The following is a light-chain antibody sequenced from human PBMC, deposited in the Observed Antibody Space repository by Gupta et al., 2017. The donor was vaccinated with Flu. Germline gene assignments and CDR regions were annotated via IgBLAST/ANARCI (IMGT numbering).Light chain of an antibody. Sequence: SYALTQSLTLSLSPWQTARLPCSGDALPTKYAYWYQQKTGQAAVMVIYDDTKRPSGIPERFSGSSSGTMASLTISGAQVEDEADYYCYSADSSGYHGLFGGGTKLTVL. CDR3: YSADSSGYHGL. CDR1: ALPTKY. V-gene: IGLV3-10*01. J-gene: IGLJ3*02. CDR2: DDT.